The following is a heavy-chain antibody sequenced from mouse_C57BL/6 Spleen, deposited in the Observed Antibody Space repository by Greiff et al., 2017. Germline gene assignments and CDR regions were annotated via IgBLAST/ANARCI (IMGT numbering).Heavy chain of an antibody. CDR2: INPNNGGT. Sequence: VQLQQSGPELVKPGASLKMSCKASGYTFTDYNMHWVKQSHGKSLEWIGYINPNNGGTSYNQKFKGKATLTVNRSSSTAYMELRSLTSEDSAVXYCARCLGCLLPFAYWGQGTLVTVSA. CDR1: GYTFTDYN. CDR3: ARCLGCLLPFAY. D-gene: IGHD2-3*01. V-gene: IGHV1-22*01. J-gene: IGHJ3*01.